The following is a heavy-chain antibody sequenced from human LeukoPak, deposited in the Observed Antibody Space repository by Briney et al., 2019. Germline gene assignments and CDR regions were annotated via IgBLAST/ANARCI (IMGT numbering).Heavy chain of an antibody. CDR3: ATNSSGSALDY. CDR2: IYNIGSV. CDR1: GASTDRRVSTNSYY. Sequence: PSETLSLTCTVSGASTDRRVSTNSYYWSWIRQFPGKGLEWIGNIYNIGSVTYKPSLRSRVTMSIDMSKKQLSLSLTSVTAADTAVYFCATNSSGSALDYWGQGILVTVSS. D-gene: IGHD3-22*01. V-gene: IGHV4-61*05. J-gene: IGHJ4*02.